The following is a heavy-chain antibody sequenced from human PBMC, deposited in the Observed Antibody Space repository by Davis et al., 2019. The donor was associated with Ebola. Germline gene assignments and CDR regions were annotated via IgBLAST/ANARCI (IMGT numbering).Heavy chain of an antibody. Sequence: GGSLRLSCAASGFIFSSDAMHWVRQAPGQGLEWMGMINPNDGRTIYAQKFQGRVTVTRDTSTTTVYMDLSSLRSEDTALYYCTTPGGQDSGYDVFDIWGQGTMVTVSS. V-gene: IGHV1-46*03. CDR1: GFIFSSDA. J-gene: IGHJ3*02. CDR2: INPNDGRT. CDR3: TTPGGQDSGYDVFDI. D-gene: IGHD5-12*01.